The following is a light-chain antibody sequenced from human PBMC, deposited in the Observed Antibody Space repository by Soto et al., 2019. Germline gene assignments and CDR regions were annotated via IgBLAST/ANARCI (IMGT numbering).Light chain of an antibody. V-gene: IGKV3-11*01. CDR2: DAS. J-gene: IGKJ5*01. Sequence: EIVLTQSPATLSLSPGESATLSCRATRSVSSYLAWYQQKPGQAPRLLIYDASSRPTDIPARVSGSGSGTYFQHPTSSLQHQDFSLSYCQARSNWTTTFGKGTRLEIK. CDR1: RSVSSY. CDR3: QARSNWTTT.